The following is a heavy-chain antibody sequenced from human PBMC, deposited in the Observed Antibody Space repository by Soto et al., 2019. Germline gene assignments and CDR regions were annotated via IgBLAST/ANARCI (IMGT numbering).Heavy chain of an antibody. D-gene: IGHD2-15*01. CDR1: GGSISSYY. V-gene: IGHV4-4*07. J-gene: IGHJ5*02. CDR3: ARLESVPRIRSYCSGGSCYSDPEYNWFDP. CDR2: IYTSGST. Sequence: SETLSLTCTVSGGSISSYYWSWIRQPAGKGLEWIGRIYTSGSTNYNPSLKSRVTMSVDTSKNQFSLKLSSVTAADTAVYYCARLESVPRIRSYCSGGSCYSDPEYNWFDPWGQGTLVTVSS.